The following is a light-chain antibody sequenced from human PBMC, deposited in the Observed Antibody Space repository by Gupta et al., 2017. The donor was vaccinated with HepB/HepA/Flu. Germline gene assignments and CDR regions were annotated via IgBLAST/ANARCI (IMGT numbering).Light chain of an antibody. V-gene: IGKV3-11*01. CDR3: QQSFGWLT. CDR2: DAS. CDR1: QSVSDY. J-gene: IGKJ4*01. Sequence: EIVLTQSPATLSLSPGERSTLSCRASQSVSDYLAWYQQKPGQAPRLLIYDASNRATGIPARFSGSGSGTDFTLTISSLEPEDFAVYYCQQSFGWLTFGGGTKVEIK.